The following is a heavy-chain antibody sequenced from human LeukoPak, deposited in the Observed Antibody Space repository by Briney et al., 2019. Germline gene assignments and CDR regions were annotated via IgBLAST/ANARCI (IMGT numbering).Heavy chain of an antibody. CDR3: AREGVYGALDY. J-gene: IGHJ4*02. CDR2: IYSGGST. Sequence: GGSLRLSCAASGFTFSSYSMNWVRQAPGKGLEWVSVIYSGGSTYYADSVKGRFTISRDNSKNTLYLQMNSLRAEDTAVYYCAREGVYGALDYWGQGTLVTVSS. D-gene: IGHD3-10*01. CDR1: GFTFSSYS. V-gene: IGHV3-66*01.